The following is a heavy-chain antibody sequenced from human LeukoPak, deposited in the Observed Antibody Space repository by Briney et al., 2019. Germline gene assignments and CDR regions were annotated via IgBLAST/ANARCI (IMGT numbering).Heavy chain of an antibody. V-gene: IGHV3-30*03. CDR3: TRDTGCSGGTCYSFYDY. D-gene: IGHD2-15*01. CDR1: GFTFSSYG. CDR2: ISYDGSNK. Sequence: PGRSLRLSCAASGFTFSSYGMHWVRQAPGKGLEWVAVISYDGSNKYYADSVKGRFTISRDNSKNTLYLQMNSLRAEDTAVYYCTRDTGCSGGTCYSFYDYWGQGTLVTVSS. J-gene: IGHJ4*02.